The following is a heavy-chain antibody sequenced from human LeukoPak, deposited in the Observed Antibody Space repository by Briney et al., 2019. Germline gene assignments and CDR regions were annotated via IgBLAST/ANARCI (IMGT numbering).Heavy chain of an antibody. V-gene: IGHV1-18*01. CDR3: ARDERYYDSSGYSNYYYYMDV. J-gene: IGHJ6*03. D-gene: IGHD3-22*01. CDR1: GYTFTSYG. Sequence: ASVKVSCKASGYTFTSYGISWVRQAPGQGLEWMGWISAYNDNTNYAQKLQGRVTMTTDTSTSTAYMELSRLRSDDTAVYYCARDERYYDSSGYSNYYYYMDVWGKGTTVTISS. CDR2: ISAYNDNT.